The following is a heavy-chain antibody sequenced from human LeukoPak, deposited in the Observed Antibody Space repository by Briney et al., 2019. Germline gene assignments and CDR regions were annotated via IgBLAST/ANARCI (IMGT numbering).Heavy chain of an antibody. V-gene: IGHV3-74*01. CDR1: GFTFSSYW. CDR3: AKVGVMYDILTGYYSKLYFDY. D-gene: IGHD3-9*01. Sequence: GGSLRLSCAASGFTFSSYWMHWVRQAPGKGLVWVSRINSDGSSTTYADSVKGRFTISRDNAKSTLYLQMNSLRAEDTAVYYCAKVGVMYDILTGYYSKLYFDYWGQGTLVTVSS. J-gene: IGHJ4*02. CDR2: INSDGSST.